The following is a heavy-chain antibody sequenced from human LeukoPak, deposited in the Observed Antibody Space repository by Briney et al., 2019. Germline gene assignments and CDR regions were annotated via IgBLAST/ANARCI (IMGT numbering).Heavy chain of an antibody. Sequence: GGSLRLACGPSVLTFGMHSMSWARHAAGEWLGWLSANSGSSNYLYYAAAVKGRFTITRDNTNNPLYLQMNSRRDEDTAVYYCGREVRAHGGYSQSDYWGRGTLATVSS. CDR3: GREVRAHGGYSQSDY. D-gene: IGHD5-12*01. CDR2: NSGSSNYL. CDR1: VLTFGMHS. V-gene: IGHV3-21*01. J-gene: IGHJ4*02.